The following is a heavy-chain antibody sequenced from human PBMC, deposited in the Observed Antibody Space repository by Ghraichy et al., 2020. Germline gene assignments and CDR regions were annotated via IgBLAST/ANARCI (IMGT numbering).Heavy chain of an antibody. D-gene: IGHD6-6*01. CDR3: ARQGGSSSPFGY. CDR1: GGSINSYY. V-gene: IGHV4-59*13. Sequence: SETLSLTCTVSGGSINSYYWTWIRQPPGKGLEWIAYISYSGYTNYNPPLKSRVTISLDTSKNQFSLKLSSVTAADTAVYYCARQGGSSSPFGYWGPGTLVTVSS. J-gene: IGHJ4*02. CDR2: ISYSGYT.